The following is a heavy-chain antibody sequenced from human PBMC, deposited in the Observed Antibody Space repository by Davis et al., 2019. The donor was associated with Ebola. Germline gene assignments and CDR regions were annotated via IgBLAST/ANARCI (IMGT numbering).Heavy chain of an antibody. CDR2: ISRSGSTI. CDR1: GFTFSDYY. Sequence: PGGSLRLSCAASGFTFSDYYMSWIRQAPGKGLERVSYISRSGSTIYYADSVKGRFTISRDNAKNSLYLQMNSLRAEDSAVYYCARNLRDTSSYYLVRYWYFDLWGRGTLVTVSS. CDR3: ARNLRDTSSYYLVRYWYFDL. D-gene: IGHD3-22*01. J-gene: IGHJ2*01. V-gene: IGHV3-11*01.